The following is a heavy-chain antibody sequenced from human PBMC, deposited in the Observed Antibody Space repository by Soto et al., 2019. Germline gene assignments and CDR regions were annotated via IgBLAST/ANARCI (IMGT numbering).Heavy chain of an antibody. Sequence: SETLSLTCTVSGGSISSGDYYWSWIRQPPGKGLEWIGYIYYSGSTYYNPSLKSRVTISVDTSKNQFSLKLSSVTAADTAVYYCARHQNFYDSSGYYFPEYFQHWGQGTLVTVSS. V-gene: IGHV4-30-4*02. CDR2: IYYSGST. CDR3: ARHQNFYDSSGYYFPEYFQH. CDR1: GGSISSGDYY. J-gene: IGHJ1*01. D-gene: IGHD3-22*01.